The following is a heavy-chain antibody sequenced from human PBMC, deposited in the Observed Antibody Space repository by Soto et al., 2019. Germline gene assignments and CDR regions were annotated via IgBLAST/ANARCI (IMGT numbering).Heavy chain of an antibody. CDR2: ISSSSSYI. V-gene: IGHV3-21*04. J-gene: IGHJ4*02. CDR1: GFTFSSYS. D-gene: IGHD1-26*01. Sequence: PGGSLRLSCAASGFTFSSYSMNWVRQAPGKGLEWVSSISSSSSYIYYADSVKGRFTISRDNAKNSLYLQMNSLRAADTAVYYCARAGRQWDRQSQNDYWGQGTLVTASS. CDR3: ARAGRQWDRQSQNDY.